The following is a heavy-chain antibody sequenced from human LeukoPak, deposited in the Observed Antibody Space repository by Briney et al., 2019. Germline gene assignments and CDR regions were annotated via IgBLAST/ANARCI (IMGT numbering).Heavy chain of an antibody. CDR3: ARDNYDYVWGSYRLYYFDY. V-gene: IGHV3-11*01. J-gene: IGHJ4*02. D-gene: IGHD3-16*02. CDR2: ISSSGSTI. CDR1: GFTFSDYY. Sequence: GGSLRLSCAASGFTFSDYYMSWIRQAPGKGLEWVSYISSSGSTIYYADSVKGRFTISRDNAKNSLFLQMNSLRAEDTAVYYCARDNYDYVWGSYRLYYFDYWGQGTLVTVSS.